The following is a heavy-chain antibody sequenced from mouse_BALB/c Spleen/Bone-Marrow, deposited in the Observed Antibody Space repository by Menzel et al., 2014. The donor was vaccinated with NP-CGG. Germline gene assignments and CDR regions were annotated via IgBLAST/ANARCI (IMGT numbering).Heavy chain of an antibody. J-gene: IGHJ1*01. Sequence: EVQRVESGGGLVQPGGSLRLSCATSGFTFTDYYMSWVRQTPGKALEWLGFIRNKANGYTTDYSVSVKGRFTISRDNSQSILYLQMNTLRAEGSATYYCARDENYDIYWYFDVWGAGTTVTVSS. CDR1: GFTFTDYY. CDR2: IRNKANGYTT. D-gene: IGHD1-1*01. V-gene: IGHV7-3*02. CDR3: ARDENYDIYWYFDV.